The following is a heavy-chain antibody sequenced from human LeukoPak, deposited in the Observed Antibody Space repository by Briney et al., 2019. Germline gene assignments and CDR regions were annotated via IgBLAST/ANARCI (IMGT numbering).Heavy chain of an antibody. CDR2: ISWNSGSI. D-gene: IGHD2-15*01. Sequence: GGSLRLSCAASGFTFDDYAMPWVRQAPGKGLEWVSGISWNSGSIGYADSVKGRFTISRDNAKNSLYLQMNSLRAEDMALYYCAKGGSPHYYYYMDVWGKGTTVTVSS. CDR3: AKGGSPHYYYYMDV. CDR1: GFTFDDYA. V-gene: IGHV3-9*03. J-gene: IGHJ6*03.